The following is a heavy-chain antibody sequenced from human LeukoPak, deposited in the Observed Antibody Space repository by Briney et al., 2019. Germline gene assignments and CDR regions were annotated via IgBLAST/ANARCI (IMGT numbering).Heavy chain of an antibody. CDR2: ISGSGGST. D-gene: IGHD3-22*01. CDR3: AKFPVRDYYDSSGYYRSFTHFDY. CDR1: GFTFSSYA. Sequence: GGSLRLSCAASGFTFSSYAMSWVRQAPGKGLEWVSAISGSGGSTYYADSVKGRFTISRDNSKNTLYLQMNSLRAEDTAVYYCAKFPVRDYYDSSGYYRSFTHFDYWGQGTLVTVSS. J-gene: IGHJ4*02. V-gene: IGHV3-23*01.